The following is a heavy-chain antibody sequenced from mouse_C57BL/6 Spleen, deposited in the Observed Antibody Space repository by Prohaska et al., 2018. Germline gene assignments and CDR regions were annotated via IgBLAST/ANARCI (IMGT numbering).Heavy chain of an antibody. CDR3: AGPSSSLGD. CDR2: IRLKSDNYAT. D-gene: IGHD1-1*01. J-gene: IGHJ2*01. Sequence: EVKLEESGGGLVQPGGSMKLSCVASGFTFSNYWMNLVRQSPEKGLEWFTQIRLKSDNYATHYAESVKGRFTISRDDSKSSVYLQMNNLRDEDTGIYYCAGPSSSLGDCGQGTTLTVS. CDR1: GFTFSNYW. V-gene: IGHV6-3*01.